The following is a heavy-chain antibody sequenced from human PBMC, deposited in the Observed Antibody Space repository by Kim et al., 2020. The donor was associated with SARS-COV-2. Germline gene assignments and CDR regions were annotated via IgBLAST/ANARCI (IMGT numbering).Heavy chain of an antibody. V-gene: IGHV4-34*01. J-gene: IGHJ4*02. D-gene: IGHD3-22*01. CDR1: GGSFSGYY. CDR2: INHSGST. Sequence: SETLSLTCAVYGGSFSGYYWSWIRQPPGKGLEWIGEINHSGSTNYNPSLKSRVTISVDTSKNQFSLKLSSVTAANTAVYYCARRPSSSYYYDSSGYYAGRFDYWGQGTLVTVSS. CDR3: ARRPSSSYYYDSSGYYAGRFDY.